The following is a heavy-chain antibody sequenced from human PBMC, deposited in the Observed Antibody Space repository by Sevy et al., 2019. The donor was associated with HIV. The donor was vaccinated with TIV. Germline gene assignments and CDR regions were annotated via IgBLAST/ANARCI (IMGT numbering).Heavy chain of an antibody. D-gene: IGHD3-10*01. V-gene: IGHV4-39*01. CDR2: IYYSGST. Sequence: SETLSLTCTVSGGSISSSSYYWGWIRQPPGKGLEWIGSIYYSGSTYYNPSLKSRVTISVDTSKNQFSPKLSSVTAADTAVYYCRAALFMVRGVKRYYFDYWGQGTLVTVSS. J-gene: IGHJ4*02. CDR3: RAALFMVRGVKRYYFDY. CDR1: GGSISSSSYY.